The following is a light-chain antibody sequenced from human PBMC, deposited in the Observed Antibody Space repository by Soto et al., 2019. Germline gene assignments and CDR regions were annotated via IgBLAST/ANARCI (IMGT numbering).Light chain of an antibody. CDR2: ATS. CDR3: QQLHDYPIT. V-gene: IGKV1-5*01. J-gene: IGKJ5*01. Sequence: DIEMAQSPSTLSASVGDRVTITCRASQSVRSWLAWYQQKPGRAPKLLIYATSSLHSGVPSRFSGSGFGTDFTLTISSLQPEDFATYYCQQLHDYPITFGQGTRLEIK. CDR1: QSVRSW.